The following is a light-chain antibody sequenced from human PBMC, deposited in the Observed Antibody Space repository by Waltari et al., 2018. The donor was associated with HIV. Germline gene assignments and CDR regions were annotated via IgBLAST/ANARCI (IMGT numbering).Light chain of an antibody. Sequence: DIQVTQSPSSLSASVGDSLTITCRASQRISNHLNWYQQKPGKAPKFLIYAASSLQSGVPSRFRGSGSVTDFTLTITNLQPEDFATYFCQQGNSIPVTFGGGTKVEIK. CDR1: QRISNH. CDR3: QQGNSIPVT. CDR2: AAS. J-gene: IGKJ4*01. V-gene: IGKV1-39*01.